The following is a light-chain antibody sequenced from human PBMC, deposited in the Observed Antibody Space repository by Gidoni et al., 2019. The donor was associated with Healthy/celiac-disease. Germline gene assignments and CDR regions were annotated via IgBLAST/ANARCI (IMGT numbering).Light chain of an antibody. CDR1: SQDVGGSNS. CDR3: SSYTSSSTRV. Sequence: QSALTQPASVAGSPGQSLTISCTGPSQDVGGSNSVSWYQQHPGKAPKLMSYEVSNRPSWVSNRFSGSKSGNTASLPISGLQAEDEADYYCSSYTSSSTRVFGTGTKVTVL. J-gene: IGLJ1*01. CDR2: EVS. V-gene: IGLV2-14*01.